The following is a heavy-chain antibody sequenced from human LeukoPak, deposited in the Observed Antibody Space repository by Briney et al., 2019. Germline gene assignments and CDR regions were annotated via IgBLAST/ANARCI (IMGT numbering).Heavy chain of an antibody. CDR1: GSTFSGYW. CDR3: ARDNIAAAFDY. V-gene: IGHV3-7*03. CDR2: INQDGSEK. Sequence: PGGSQRLSCAASGSTFSGYWMSWVRQAPGKGLEWVATINQDGSEKYYVDSAKGRFTISRDNAKNSLYLQMNSLRAEDTAVYYCARDNIAAAFDYWGQGTLVTVSS. D-gene: IGHD6-13*01. J-gene: IGHJ4*02.